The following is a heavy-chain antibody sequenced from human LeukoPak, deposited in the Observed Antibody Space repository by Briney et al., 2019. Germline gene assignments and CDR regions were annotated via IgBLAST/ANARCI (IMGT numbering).Heavy chain of an antibody. V-gene: IGHV3-23*01. CDR3: AKVPAAYCGGDCYYGY. D-gene: IGHD2-21*02. CDR1: GFTFSSYA. CDR2: ISGSGGST. Sequence: GGSLRLSCAASGFTFSSYAMSWVRQAPGKGLEWVSAISGSGGSTYYADSVKGRFTISRDNSKNTLYLQMNSLRAEDTAVYYCAKVPAAYCGGDCYYGYWGQGTLVTVSS. J-gene: IGHJ4*02.